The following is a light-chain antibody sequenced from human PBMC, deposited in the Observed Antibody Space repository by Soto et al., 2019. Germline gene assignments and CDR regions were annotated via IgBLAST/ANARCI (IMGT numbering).Light chain of an antibody. CDR1: NSDVGRYNS. V-gene: IGLV2-11*01. Sequence: QSVLTQPHSVSGSPGQSVTISCTGTNSDVGRYNSVSWYQQLPGKAPKIIISAVRQRPSGVPDRFSGSKSGNTASLTFSGLQADDEADYFCFSYTANDNWVFGGGTKVTVL. J-gene: IGLJ3*02. CDR2: AVR. CDR3: FSYTANDNWV.